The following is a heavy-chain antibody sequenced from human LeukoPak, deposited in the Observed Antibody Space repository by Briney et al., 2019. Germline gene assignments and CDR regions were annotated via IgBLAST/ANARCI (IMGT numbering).Heavy chain of an antibody. V-gene: IGHV3-23*01. D-gene: IGHD7-27*01. CDR3: AKEASELGTFKDAFDT. J-gene: IGHJ3*02. CDR1: GFTFSSYA. CDR2: ISGSGGST. Sequence: GASLRLSCAASGFTFSSYAMSWVRQAPGKGLEWVSAISGSGGSTYYADSVKGRFTISRDNSKNTLYLQMNSLRAEDTAVYYCAKEASELGTFKDAFDTWGQGTMVTVSS.